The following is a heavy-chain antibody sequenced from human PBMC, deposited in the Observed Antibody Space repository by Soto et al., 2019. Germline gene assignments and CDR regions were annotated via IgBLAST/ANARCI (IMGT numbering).Heavy chain of an antibody. CDR1: GATFSGFA. CDR2: IIPMFGAA. CDR3: ARDTTGSFGDFDL. V-gene: IGHV1-69*06. J-gene: IGHJ2*01. D-gene: IGHD1-1*01. Sequence: QVQLVQSGAEVTKPGSSVKASCEASGATFSGFAINWLRQAPGQGPEWMGGIIPMFGAADYAQKFQGRLTITADKSTTTVFMELSRLRSDDTAVYYCARDTTGSFGDFDLGGRCTLVTVSS.